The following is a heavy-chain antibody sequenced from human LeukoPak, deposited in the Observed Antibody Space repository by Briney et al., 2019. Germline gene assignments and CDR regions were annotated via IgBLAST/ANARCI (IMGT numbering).Heavy chain of an antibody. Sequence: GGSLRLSCAASGFTFSSYAMSWVRQAPGKGLEWVSAISGSGGSTYYADSVKGRFTISRDNSKNTLYLQMNSLRAEDTAVYYCAKALRSGYYYYYYYMDVWGKGTTVTVSS. J-gene: IGHJ6*03. D-gene: IGHD3-3*01. V-gene: IGHV3-23*01. CDR1: GFTFSSYA. CDR2: ISGSGGST. CDR3: AKALRSGYYYYYYYMDV.